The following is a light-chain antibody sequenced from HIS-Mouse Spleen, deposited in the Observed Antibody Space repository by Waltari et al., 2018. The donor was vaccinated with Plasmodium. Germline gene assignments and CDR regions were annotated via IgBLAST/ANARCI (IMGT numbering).Light chain of an antibody. CDR3: SSYAGSNNLV. V-gene: IGLV2-8*01. CDR1: SSDVGGSNS. J-gene: IGLJ2*01. Sequence: QSALTQPPPPSGSPGQPVTISCTGTSSDVGGSNSVSWYQQHPGKAPKLMIYEVSKRPSGVPDRFSGSKSGNTASLTVSGLQAEDEADYYCSSYAGSNNLVFGGGTKLTVL. CDR2: EVS.